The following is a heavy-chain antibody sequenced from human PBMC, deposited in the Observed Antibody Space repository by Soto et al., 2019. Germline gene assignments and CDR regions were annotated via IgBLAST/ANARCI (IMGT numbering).Heavy chain of an antibody. CDR2: IYHSGST. J-gene: IGHJ4*02. V-gene: IGHV4-30-2*01. Sequence: PSETLSLTCAVSGGSISSGGYSWSWIRQPPGKGLEWIGYIYHSGSTYYNPSLKSRVTISVDRSKNQFSLKLSSVTAADTAVYYCAIAKGRTNHPKPLGPFDYWGQGTLVTVSS. CDR1: GGSISSGGYS. D-gene: IGHD2-2*01. CDR3: AIAKGRTNHPKPLGPFDY.